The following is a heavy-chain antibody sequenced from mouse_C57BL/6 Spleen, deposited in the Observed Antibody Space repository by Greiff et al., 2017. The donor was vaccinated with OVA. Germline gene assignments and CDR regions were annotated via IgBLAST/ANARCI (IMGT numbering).Heavy chain of an antibody. CDR2: IDPETGGT. Sequence: QVQLQQSGAELVRPGASVTLSCKASGYTFTDYEMHWVKQTPVHGLEWIGAIDPETGGTAYTQKFKGKAILTADKSSSTAYMELRSLTSEDSAVYYCTTTVVATNYFDVWGTGTTVTVSS. D-gene: IGHD1-1*01. CDR1: GYTFTDYE. V-gene: IGHV1-15*01. J-gene: IGHJ1*03. CDR3: TTTVVATNYFDV.